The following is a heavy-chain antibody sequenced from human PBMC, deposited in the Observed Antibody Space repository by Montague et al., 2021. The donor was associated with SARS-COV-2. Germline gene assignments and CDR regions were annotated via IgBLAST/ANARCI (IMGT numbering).Heavy chain of an antibody. D-gene: IGHD2-15*01. J-gene: IGHJ4*02. CDR1: GFTFRSYT. Sequence: SLRLSCAASGFTFRSYTMNWVRQSPGMGLEWVSFISSSSSSIYYADSLKGRFTISRDNAKNSLYLQMNSLRVEDTAVYYCVRGGACSGGTCNGGAGDWGQGTLDTVSS. V-gene: IGHV3-21*01. CDR3: VRGGACSGGTCNGGAGD. CDR2: ISSSSSSI.